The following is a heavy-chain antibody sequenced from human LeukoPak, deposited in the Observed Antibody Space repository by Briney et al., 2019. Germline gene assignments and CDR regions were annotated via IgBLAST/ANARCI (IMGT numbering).Heavy chain of an antibody. J-gene: IGHJ4*01. CDR2: ICSRNSYI. CDR3: ARSSSGWYCY. Sequence: AGTLSLSCAASGCTFSRCTKNWVRTAPGPGQEWVWSICSRNSYIYYTDSVKGRFTISRDNSKNTLYLQMNSLRAEDTAVYYSARSSSGWYCYWGHGIMFTVSS. D-gene: IGHD6-19*01. CDR1: GCTFSRCT. V-gene: IGHV3-21*01.